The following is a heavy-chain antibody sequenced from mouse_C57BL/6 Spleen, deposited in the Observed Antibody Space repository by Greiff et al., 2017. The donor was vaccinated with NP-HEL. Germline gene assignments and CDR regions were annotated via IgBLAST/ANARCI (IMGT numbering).Heavy chain of an antibody. V-gene: IGHV1-64*01. D-gene: IGHD1-1*01. CDR3: ARSPAVTSVVATEKWYFDV. Sequence: QVQLQQPGAELVKPGASVKLSCKASGYTFTSYWMHWVKQRPGQGLEWIGMIHPNSGSTNYNEKFKSKATLTVDKSSSTAYMQLSSLTSEDSAVYCCARSPAVTSVVATEKWYFDVWGTGTTVTVSS. J-gene: IGHJ1*03. CDR1: GYTFTSYW. CDR2: IHPNSGST.